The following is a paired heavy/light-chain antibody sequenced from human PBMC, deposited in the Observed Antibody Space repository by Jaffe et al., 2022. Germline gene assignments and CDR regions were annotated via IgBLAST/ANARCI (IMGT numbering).Heavy chain of an antibody. Sequence: EVQLLESGGGLAQPGESLRLSCAASGFTFSSIAMYWIRQAPGKGLEWVSTITDSGSRTWYADSVKGRFTISRDNSKNALYLQMNSLRAEDTAVYYCARGLGYCGGGSCHWGQGTLVTVSS. CDR2: ITDSGSRT. J-gene: IGHJ4*02. CDR3: ARGLGYCGGGSCH. V-gene: IGHV3-23*01. D-gene: IGHD2-15*01. CDR1: GFTFSSIA.
Light chain of an antibody. CDR3: TSYAGSDNYVI. CDR1: SSDVGGYNY. V-gene: IGLV2-8*01. J-gene: IGLJ2*01. Sequence: QSALTQPPSASGSPGQSVTISCTGTSSDVGGYNYVSWYQQHPGKAPKVMIYEVSKRPSGVPDRFSGSKSGNTASLTVSGLQAEDEADYYCTSYAGSDNYVIFGGGTKLTVL. CDR2: EVS.